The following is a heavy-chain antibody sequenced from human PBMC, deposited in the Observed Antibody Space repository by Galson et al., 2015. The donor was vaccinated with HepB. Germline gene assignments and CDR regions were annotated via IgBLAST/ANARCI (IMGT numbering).Heavy chain of an antibody. CDR3: ARDGNYYDSSGYEYFQH. CDR1: GYTFTSYG. J-gene: IGHJ1*01. CDR2: ISAYNGNT. Sequence: SVKVSCKASGYTFTSYGISWVRQAPGQGLEWMGWISAYNGNTNYAQKLQGRVTMTTDTSTSTAYMELRSLRSDDTAVYYRARDGNYYDSSGYEYFQHWGQGTLVTVSS. V-gene: IGHV1-18*04. D-gene: IGHD3-22*01.